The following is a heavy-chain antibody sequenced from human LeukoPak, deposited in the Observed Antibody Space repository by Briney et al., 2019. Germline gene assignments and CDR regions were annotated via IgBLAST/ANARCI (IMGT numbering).Heavy chain of an antibody. D-gene: IGHD1-26*01. J-gene: IGHJ4*02. CDR2: IHNSWTT. Sequence: PSETLSLICTVSGGSISHYYWRWIRQPPGKGLEWIGYIHNSWTTNYNPSLKSRVTISVDTSKNQFSLKLSSVTAADTAVYYCSRESGPFCPSGHWGQGTLVAVTS. CDR1: GGSISHYY. CDR3: SRESGPFCPSGH. V-gene: IGHV4-59*12.